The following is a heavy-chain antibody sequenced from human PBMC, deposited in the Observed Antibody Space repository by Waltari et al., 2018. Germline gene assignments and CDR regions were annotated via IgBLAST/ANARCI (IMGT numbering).Heavy chain of an antibody. CDR3: ARGPAYYFDY. V-gene: IGHV3-23*01. CDR2: ISASGGT. Sequence: EVQLLESGGGLVQPGGSLTLSCAASGITFSSYTMRWVRQAPGKWLEWVSTISASGGTFYAESVKGRFTVSRDSSKNTLSLQMNSLRAEDTAVYYCARGPAYYFDYWDQGTLVTVSS. CDR1: GITFSSYT. J-gene: IGHJ4*02.